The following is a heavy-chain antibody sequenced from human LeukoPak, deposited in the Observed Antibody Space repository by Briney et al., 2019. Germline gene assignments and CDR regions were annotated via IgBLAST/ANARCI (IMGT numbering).Heavy chain of an antibody. CDR3: ARGYSGSYGDY. D-gene: IGHD1-26*01. J-gene: IGHJ4*02. V-gene: IGHV3-23*01. CDR1: GFTFSSHA. Sequence: GGSLRLSCAASGFTFSSHAMSWVRQAPGKGLEWVSSISGSGGNRYYADSVKGRFTISRDNSKNTLYLQMNSLRADDTAVYYCARGYSGSYGDYWGQGTLVTVSS. CDR2: ISGSGGNR.